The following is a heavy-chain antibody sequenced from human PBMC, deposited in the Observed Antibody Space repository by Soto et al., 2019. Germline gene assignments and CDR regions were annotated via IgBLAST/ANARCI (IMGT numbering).Heavy chain of an antibody. CDR2: IGTAGDT. Sequence: GGSLRLSCAASGFTFSSYDMHWVRQATGKGLEWVSAIGTAGDTYYPGSVKGRFTISRENAKNSLYLQMNSLRAEDTAVYYCARDPGWYGMDVWGQGTTVTVSS. V-gene: IGHV3-13*01. CDR1: GFTFSSYD. CDR3: ARDPGWYGMDV. D-gene: IGHD6-19*01. J-gene: IGHJ6*02.